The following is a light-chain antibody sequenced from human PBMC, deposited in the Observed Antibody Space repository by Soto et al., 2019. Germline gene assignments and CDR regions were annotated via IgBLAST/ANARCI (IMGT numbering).Light chain of an antibody. CDR1: SSDVGGYNY. J-gene: IGLJ2*01. V-gene: IGLV2-14*01. CDR3: SSYTSSSTLDVV. Sequence: QSALTQPASVSGSPGQSITISCTGTSSDVGGYNYVSWYQQHPGKAPKLMFYDVSNRPSGVSNRFSGSKSGNTASLTISGLQADDEADYYCSSYTSSSTLDVVFGGGTKLTVL. CDR2: DVS.